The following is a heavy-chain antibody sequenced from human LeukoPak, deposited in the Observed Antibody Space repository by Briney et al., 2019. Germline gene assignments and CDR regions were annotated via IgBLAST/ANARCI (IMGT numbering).Heavy chain of an antibody. D-gene: IGHD6-6*01. V-gene: IGHV3-9*01. J-gene: IGHJ3*02. CDR3: AKDLGIAARPGAFDI. Sequence: PGRSLRLSCAASGFTFDDYAMHWVRQAPGKGLEWVSGISWNSGSIGYADSVKGRFTISRDNAKNSLYLQMNSLRAEDTAVYYCAKDLGIAARPGAFDIWGQGTMVTVSS. CDR2: ISWNSGSI. CDR1: GFTFDDYA.